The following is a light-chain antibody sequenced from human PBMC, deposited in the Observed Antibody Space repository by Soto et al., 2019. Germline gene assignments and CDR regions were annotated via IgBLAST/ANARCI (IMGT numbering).Light chain of an antibody. CDR1: QDINNY. CDR2: DAS. CDR3: QQYDNLPFA. Sequence: DIQMTQSPSSLSASVGERVTITCQASQDINNYLNWYQQKPGKAPKLLIYDASYLETGVPSRFSGSGSGTDFTFTISSLQPEDIATYFCQQYDNLPFAFGPGTKVDIK. V-gene: IGKV1-33*01. J-gene: IGKJ3*01.